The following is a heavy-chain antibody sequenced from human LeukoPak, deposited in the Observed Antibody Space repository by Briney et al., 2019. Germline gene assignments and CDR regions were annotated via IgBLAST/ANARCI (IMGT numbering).Heavy chain of an antibody. CDR3: ARVGIAAAGDAYYGMDV. D-gene: IGHD6-13*01. V-gene: IGHV3-21*01. Sequence: GGSLRLSCAASGFTFSSYSMNWVRQAPGKGLEWVSSISSSSSYIYYADSVKGRFTISRDSAKNSLYLQMNSLRAEDTAVYYCARVGIAAAGDAYYGMDVWGQGTTVTVSS. CDR1: GFTFSSYS. CDR2: ISSSSSYI. J-gene: IGHJ6*02.